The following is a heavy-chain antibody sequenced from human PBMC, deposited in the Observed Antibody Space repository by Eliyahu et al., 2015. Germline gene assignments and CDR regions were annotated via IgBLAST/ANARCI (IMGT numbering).Heavy chain of an antibody. D-gene: IGHD3-16*01. CDR3: ARDWGTSRIKF. CDR2: IDHSGST. J-gene: IGHJ1*01. CDR1: GASSSTYY. Sequence: QVQLQQWGAGLLKPSETLSLTCAVYGASSSTYYWSWIRQPPGKGLEWIGEIDHSGSTTYNPSLESRVTISVDTSKKQFLLKLSSVTAADTAVYYCARDWGTSRIKFWGQGSLVTVSS. V-gene: IGHV4-34*01.